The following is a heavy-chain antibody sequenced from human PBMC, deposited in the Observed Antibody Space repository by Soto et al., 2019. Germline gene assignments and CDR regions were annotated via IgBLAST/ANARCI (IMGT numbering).Heavy chain of an antibody. CDR1: GFTFSSYG. Sequence: QVQLVESGGGVVQPGRSLRLSCAASGFTFSSYGMHWVRQAPGKGLEGVAVIWYDGSNKYYADSVKGRFTISRDNSKNTLYMQMNSLRAEDTAVYYCARVPTVTPVFFDYWGQGTLVTVSS. V-gene: IGHV3-33*01. D-gene: IGHD4-17*01. CDR3: ARVPTVTPVFFDY. J-gene: IGHJ4*02. CDR2: IWYDGSNK.